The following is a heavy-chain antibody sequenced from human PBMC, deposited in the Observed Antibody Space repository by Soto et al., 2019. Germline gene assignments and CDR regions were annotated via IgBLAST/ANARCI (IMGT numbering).Heavy chain of an antibody. Sequence: EVQLEESGGALVQPGRSLRLSCAAYGFTFDDYAMYWVRQVLGKGLEWVSSISWNSGNIGYADSVKGRFTTSRDNAENSLYLQMNSLRPEDTALYYCVRSKGGYSYGTPFDYCGQGTLVTVSS. V-gene: IGHV3-9*01. J-gene: IGHJ4*02. D-gene: IGHD5-18*01. CDR1: GFTFDDYA. CDR3: VRSKGGYSYGTPFDY. CDR2: ISWNSGNI.